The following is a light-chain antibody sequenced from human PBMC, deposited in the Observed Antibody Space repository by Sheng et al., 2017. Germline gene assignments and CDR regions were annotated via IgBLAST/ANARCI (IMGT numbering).Light chain of an antibody. CDR2: GAS. J-gene: IGKJ1*01. CDR1: QSVSSN. CDR3: QQYDTWPRT. Sequence: EIVLTQSPGSLSLSPGERATLSCRASQSVSSNLAWYQQKPGQAPRLLIYGASTRATGIPARFSGRGSGTDFTLTISSLQSEDFAFYYCQQYDTWPRTFGQGTKVDIK. V-gene: IGKV3-15*01.